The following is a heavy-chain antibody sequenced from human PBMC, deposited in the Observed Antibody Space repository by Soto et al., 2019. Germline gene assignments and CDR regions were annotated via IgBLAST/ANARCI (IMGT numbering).Heavy chain of an antibody. J-gene: IGHJ6*02. CDR3: ARDSAGRGYGDYDRGPDYYYYGMDV. V-gene: IGHV4-4*02. D-gene: IGHD4-17*01. CDR2: IYHSGST. CDR1: GGSISSSNW. Sequence: QVQLQESGPGLVKPSGTLSLTCAVSGGSISSSNWWSWVRQPPGKGLEWIGEIYHSGSTNYNPSLQSRVTISVDKSKNQFSLKLSSVTAADTAVYYCARDSAGRGYGDYDRGPDYYYYGMDVWGQGTTVTVSS.